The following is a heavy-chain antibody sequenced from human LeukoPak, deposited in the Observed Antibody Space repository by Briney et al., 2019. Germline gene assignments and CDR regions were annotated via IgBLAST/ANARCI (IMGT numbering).Heavy chain of an antibody. CDR2: INHSGST. V-gene: IGHV4-34*01. J-gene: IGHJ5*02. CDR3: GGGEGRQQLVRVWFDP. D-gene: IGHD6-13*01. Sequence: SETLSLTCAVSGGSFSGYYSSWIRQPPRKGLEWIGEINHSGSTNYNPSLKSLVTISVDTSKNQFSLKLSSVTAAATAVFYCGGGEGRQQLVRVWFDPWGQGTLVTVSS. CDR1: GGSFSGYY.